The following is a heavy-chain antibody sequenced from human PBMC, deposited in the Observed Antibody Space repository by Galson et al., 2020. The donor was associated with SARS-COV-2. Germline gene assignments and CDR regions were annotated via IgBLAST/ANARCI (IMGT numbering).Heavy chain of an antibody. J-gene: IGHJ4*02. CDR3: ARGIYCSSSSCFVGDFDN. CDR1: GGSISSYY. V-gene: IGHV4-59*01. D-gene: IGHD2-15*01. Sequence: SETLSLTCTVSGGSISSYYWSWIRQTPGKGLEWIGYIHYSGITNYNPSLKSRVTISVDTSKSQFSLKLSSMTAADTAVYYCARGIYCSSSSCFVGDFDNWGQGTLVTVSS. CDR2: IHYSGIT.